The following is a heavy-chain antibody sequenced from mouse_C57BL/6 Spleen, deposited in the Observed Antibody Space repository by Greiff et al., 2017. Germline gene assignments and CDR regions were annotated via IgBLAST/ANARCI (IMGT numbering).Heavy chain of an antibody. V-gene: IGHV5-16*01. CDR3: ARVYGDAYWYFDV. J-gene: IGHJ1*03. D-gene: IGHD1-1*01. Sequence: EVKLMESEGGLVQPGSSMKLSCTASGFTFSDYYMAWVRQVPEKGLEWVANINYDGSSTYYLDYLKSRFIISRDNAKNILYLQISSLKSEDTATDYCARVYGDAYWYFDVWGTGTTVTVSS. CDR1: GFTFSDYY. CDR2: INYDGSST.